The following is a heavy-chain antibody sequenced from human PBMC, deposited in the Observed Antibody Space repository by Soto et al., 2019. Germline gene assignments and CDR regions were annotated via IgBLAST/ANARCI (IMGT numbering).Heavy chain of an antibody. CDR1: GYIFITYG. CDR2: ISTYNGNT. Sequence: ASVKVSCKASGYIFITYGISWVRQAPGQGLEWMGRISTYNGNTNYAQNLQGRVTMTAXTXXNXXXMXLXXLRXDXTAVYYCARDLDGSGSYYTGYWGPGTLVTVSS. J-gene: IGHJ4*02. CDR3: ARDLDGSGSYYTGY. V-gene: IGHV1-18*01. D-gene: IGHD3-10*01.